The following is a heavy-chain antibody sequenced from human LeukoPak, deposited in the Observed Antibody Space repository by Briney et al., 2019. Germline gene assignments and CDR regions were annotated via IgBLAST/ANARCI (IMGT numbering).Heavy chain of an antibody. J-gene: IGHJ4*02. D-gene: IGHD3-9*01. Sequence: PSETLSLTCAVSGAPISSNNWWWFWVRQPPGKGLEWIGEIYHSGNTNYNPSLKSRVTISVDTSKNQFSLKLSSVTAADTAVYYCARGPRWDFDWLLYFDYWGQGTLVTVSS. V-gene: IGHV4-4*02. CDR2: IYHSGNT. CDR1: GAPISSNNW. CDR3: ARGPRWDFDWLLYFDY.